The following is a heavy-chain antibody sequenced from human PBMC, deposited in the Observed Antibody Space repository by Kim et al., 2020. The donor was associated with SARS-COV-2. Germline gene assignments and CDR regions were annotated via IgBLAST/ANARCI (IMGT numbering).Heavy chain of an antibody. CDR2: ISGGGDTK. CDR3: ARDLDYSSSSPGY. Sequence: GGSLRLSCAGSGFTFSSYEMNWVRQAPGKGLEWVSYISGGGDTKSYADSVKGRFSISRDNAENSLYLQMNSLRAEDTAVYYCARDLDYSSSSPGYWGQGALVTVSS. V-gene: IGHV3-48*03. D-gene: IGHD6-13*01. J-gene: IGHJ4*02. CDR1: GFTFSSYE.